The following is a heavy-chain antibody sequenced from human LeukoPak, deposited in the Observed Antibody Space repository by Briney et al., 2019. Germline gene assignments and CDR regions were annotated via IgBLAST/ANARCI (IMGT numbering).Heavy chain of an antibody. D-gene: IGHD6-19*01. J-gene: IGHJ4*02. V-gene: IGHV1-2*02. CDR3: ARDREQWLVRPPSYFDY. Sequence: ASVKVSCKASGYTFTSYYMHWVRQAPGQGLEWMGWINPNSGGTNYAQKFQGRVTMTRDTSISTAYMELSRLRSDDTAVYYCARDREQWLVRPPSYFDYWGQGTLVTVSS. CDR2: INPNSGGT. CDR1: GYTFTSYY.